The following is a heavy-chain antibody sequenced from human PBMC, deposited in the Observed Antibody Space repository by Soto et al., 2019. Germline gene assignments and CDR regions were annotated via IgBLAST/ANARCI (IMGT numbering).Heavy chain of an antibody. CDR2: IWYDGSNK. CDR1: GFTFSSYG. CDR3: ARASGLLWFGESDAFDI. D-gene: IGHD3-10*01. Sequence: GGSLRLSCGVSGFTFSSYGMHWVRQAPGKGLEWVAVIWYDGSNKYYADSVKGRFTISRDNSKNTLYLQMNSLRAEDTAVYYCARASGLLWFGESDAFDIWGQGTMVTVSS. J-gene: IGHJ3*02. V-gene: IGHV3-33*08.